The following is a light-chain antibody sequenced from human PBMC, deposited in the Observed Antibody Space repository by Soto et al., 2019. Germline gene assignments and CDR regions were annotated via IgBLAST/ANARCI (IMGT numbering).Light chain of an antibody. V-gene: IGKV3-15*01. Sequence: EIVMTQSPATLSVSPGERATLSCRASQRVSSNFAWYQQKPGQAPSLLIYGASTRATCIPARFSGSGSGTEFTLTTISLQSADFAVDSCQQYNNWPYTFGPGTQVHIK. CDR3: QQYNNWPYT. CDR1: QRVSSN. CDR2: GAS. J-gene: IGKJ3*01.